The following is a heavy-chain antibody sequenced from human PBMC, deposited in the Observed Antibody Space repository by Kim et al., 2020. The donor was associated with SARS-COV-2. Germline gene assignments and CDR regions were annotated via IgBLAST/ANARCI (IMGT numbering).Heavy chain of an antibody. D-gene: IGHD6-13*01. CDR2: MNPNSGNT. CDR1: GYTFTSYD. V-gene: IGHV1-8*01. Sequence: ASVKVSCKASGYTFTSYDINWVRQATGQGLEWMGWMNPNSGNTGYAQKFQGRVTMTRNTSISTAYMELSSLRSEDTAVYYCARYHSYSNDYYYYYGMDVWGQGTTVTVSS. CDR3: ARYHSYSNDYYYYYGMDV. J-gene: IGHJ6*02.